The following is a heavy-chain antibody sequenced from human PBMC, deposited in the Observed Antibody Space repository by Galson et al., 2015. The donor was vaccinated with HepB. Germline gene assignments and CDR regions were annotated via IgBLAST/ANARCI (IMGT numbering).Heavy chain of an antibody. D-gene: IGHD5-12*01. CDR3: ARDLGIVATRELDY. Sequence: SGAEVKQPGTSVKVSCKASGYTFTSYGISWVRQAPGQELEWMGWISAYNGNTNYAQKLQGRVTMTTDTSTSTAYMELRSLRSDDTAVYYCARDLGIVATRELDYWGQGTLVTVSS. J-gene: IGHJ4*02. V-gene: IGHV1-18*01. CDR2: ISAYNGNT. CDR1: GYTFTSYG.